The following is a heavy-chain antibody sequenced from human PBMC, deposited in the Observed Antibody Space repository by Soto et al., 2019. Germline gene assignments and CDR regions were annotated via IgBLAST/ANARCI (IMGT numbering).Heavy chain of an antibody. D-gene: IGHD3-3*02. CDR1: GGSISSSIYY. V-gene: IGHV4-39*01. CDR3: ASPKIAFYNWFDP. J-gene: IGHJ5*02. CDR2: IYYSGST. Sequence: PSETLSLTCTVSGGSISSSIYYWGWIRQPPGKGLEWIGSIYYSGSTYYNPSLKSRVTISVDTSKSQFSLKLTSVTAADTAVYYCASPKIAFYNWFDPWGQGTLVTVSS.